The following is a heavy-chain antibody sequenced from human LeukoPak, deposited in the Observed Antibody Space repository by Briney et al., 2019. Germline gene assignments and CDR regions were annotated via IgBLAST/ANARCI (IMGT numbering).Heavy chain of an antibody. D-gene: IGHD4-17*01. CDR1: GFTFSSYE. V-gene: IGHV3-48*03. J-gene: IGHJ6*02. Sequence: GGSLRLSCAASGFTFSSYEMNWVRQAPGKGLEWVSYISSSGSTIYYADSVKGRFTISRDNAKNSLYLQMNSLRAEDTAVYYCARGPHYEYYYYYGMDVWGQGTTVTVPS. CDR3: ARGPHYEYYYYYGMDV. CDR2: ISSSGSTI.